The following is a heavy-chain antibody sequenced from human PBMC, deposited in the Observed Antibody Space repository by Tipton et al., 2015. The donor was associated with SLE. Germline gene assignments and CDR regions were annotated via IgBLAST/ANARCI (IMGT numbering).Heavy chain of an antibody. Sequence: SLRLSCAASGFTVSSNYMSWVRQAPGKGLEWVSVIYIGGSTSYADSVTGRFTISRDNSKNTLYLQINSLRAEDTAVYYCAKRAVAGDYFDYWGQGTLVTVSS. CDR1: GFTVSSNY. CDR2: IYIGGST. D-gene: IGHD6-19*01. V-gene: IGHV3-53*01. J-gene: IGHJ4*02. CDR3: AKRAVAGDYFDY.